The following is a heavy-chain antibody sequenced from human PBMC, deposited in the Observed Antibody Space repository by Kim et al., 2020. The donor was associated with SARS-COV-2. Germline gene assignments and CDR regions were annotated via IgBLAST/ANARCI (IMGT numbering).Heavy chain of an antibody. D-gene: IGHD3-10*01. CDR2: ISSDGSST. CDR1: GFIFSKYL. Sequence: GGSLRLSCAASGFIFSKYLMYWVRQAPGKGLVWVSRISSDGSSTKYADSVKGRCTISRDNANNTLNLQINSLRDEDTAMYYCVRKGFGDWGQGTLVTASS. CDR3: VRKGFGD. V-gene: IGHV3-74*01. J-gene: IGHJ4*02.